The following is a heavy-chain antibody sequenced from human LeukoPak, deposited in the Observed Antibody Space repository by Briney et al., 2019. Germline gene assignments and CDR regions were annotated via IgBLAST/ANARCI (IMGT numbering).Heavy chain of an antibody. J-gene: IGHJ6*03. CDR2: INPNSGGT. CDR3: AGRGGLLWFGELPQAYYYYMDV. V-gene: IGHV1-2*02. D-gene: IGHD3-10*01. CDR1: GYTFTGYY. Sequence: ASVKVSCKASGYTFTGYYMHWVRQAPGQGLEWMGWINPNSGGTNYAQKFQGRVTMTRDTSISTAYMELSRLRSDDTAVYYCAGRGGLLWFGELPQAYYYYMDVWGKGTTVTISS.